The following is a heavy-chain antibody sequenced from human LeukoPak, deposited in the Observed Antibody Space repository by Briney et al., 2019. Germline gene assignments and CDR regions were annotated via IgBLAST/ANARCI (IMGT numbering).Heavy chain of an antibody. D-gene: IGHD4-17*01. CDR1: GGSISGDY. J-gene: IGHJ4*02. CDR2: IYYSGST. Sequence: SETLSLTCTVSGGSISGDYWSWIRQTAGKGLEWIGYIYYSGSTNYNPSLKSRVTISVDTSKNQFSLKLSSVTAADTAVYYCARTQYSGDYYFDYWGQGTLVTVSS. V-gene: IGHV4-59*08. CDR3: ARTQYSGDYYFDY.